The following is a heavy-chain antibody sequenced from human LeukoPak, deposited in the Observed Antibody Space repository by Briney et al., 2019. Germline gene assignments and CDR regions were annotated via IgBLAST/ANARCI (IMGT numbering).Heavy chain of an antibody. D-gene: IGHD6-19*01. J-gene: IGHJ4*02. CDR2: IWYDGSNK. CDR3: ARDPYSSGWYEFDY. Sequence: PGGSLRLSCAASGFTFSSYGMHWVRQAPGKGLEWVAVIWYDGSNKYYADSVKGRFTISRDNSKNTLYLQMNSLRAEDTAVYYCARDPYSSGWYEFDYWGQGTLVTVSS. V-gene: IGHV3-33*01. CDR1: GFTFSSYG.